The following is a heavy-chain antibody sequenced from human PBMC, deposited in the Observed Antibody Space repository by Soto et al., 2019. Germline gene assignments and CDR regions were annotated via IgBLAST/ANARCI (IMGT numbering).Heavy chain of an antibody. Sequence: LRLSCAASGFTVSRNDMRWVRQSPGKGLEGVSLFFSGDHTYYADSVKGRFIISRDNSKNTLFVQVNSLRVEDTAIYFCARDQKSESRPLLLCSSSLLALRWGQGTLVTVSS. CDR1: GFTVSRND. CDR3: ARDQKSESRPLLLCSSSLLALR. J-gene: IGHJ4*02. CDR2: FFSGDHT. V-gene: IGHV3-53*01. D-gene: IGHD3-22*01.